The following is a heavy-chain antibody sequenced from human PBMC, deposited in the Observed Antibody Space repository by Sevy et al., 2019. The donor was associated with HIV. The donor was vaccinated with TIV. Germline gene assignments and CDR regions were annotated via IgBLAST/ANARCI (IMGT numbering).Heavy chain of an antibody. D-gene: IGHD3-9*01. J-gene: IGHJ4*02. CDR3: AKDLRRGDILTGYLNY. Sequence: GGSLRLSCTASGFKFDDYAMHWVRQPPGKGLEWVSGITWDGGRTGYADSVEGRFIISRDNTKSSLYLQMNSLRAEDTALYYCAKDLRRGDILTGYLNYWGQGILVTVSS. V-gene: IGHV3-9*01. CDR2: ITWDGGRT. CDR1: GFKFDDYA.